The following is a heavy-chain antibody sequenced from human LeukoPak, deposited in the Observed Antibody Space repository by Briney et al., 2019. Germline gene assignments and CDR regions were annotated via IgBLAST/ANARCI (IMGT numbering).Heavy chain of an antibody. J-gene: IGHJ3*02. Sequence: PSETLSLTCTVSGGSISSYYWSWIRQPAGKGLEWIGRIYTSGSTNYNPSLKSRVTISVDTSKNQFSLKLSSVTAADTAVYYCARKEVVAATPGHDDAFDIWGQGTMVTVSS. D-gene: IGHD2-15*01. CDR1: GGSISSYY. CDR2: IYTSGST. V-gene: IGHV4-4*07. CDR3: ARKEVVAATPGHDDAFDI.